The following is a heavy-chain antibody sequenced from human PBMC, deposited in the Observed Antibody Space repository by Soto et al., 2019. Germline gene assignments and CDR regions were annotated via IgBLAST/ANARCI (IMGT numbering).Heavy chain of an antibody. J-gene: IGHJ4*02. Sequence: QVQLVESGGGVVQPGTSLRLSCAASGFSFSIYGMHWVRQAPGEGLEWVAGTWYDGSNKYYADSVKGRFSISRDNSQNTLFLQMNGLRAEDTAVYYCARDDKDEYGADRGGFGCWGQGTRVTVSS. CDR2: TWYDGSNK. D-gene: IGHD4-17*01. CDR1: GFSFSIYG. V-gene: IGHV3-33*01. CDR3: ARDDKDEYGADRGGFGC.